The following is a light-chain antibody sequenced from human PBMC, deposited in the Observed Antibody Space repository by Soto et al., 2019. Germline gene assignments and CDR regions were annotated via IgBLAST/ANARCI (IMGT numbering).Light chain of an antibody. CDR2: DVI. Sequence: QSVLTQPASVSGSLGQSITISCTGTSSDVGGYNYISWYQQAPGKAPKLLIYDVINRPSGVSHRFSGSKSGNTASLTISGLQAEDEADYYCSPYSSICTLYVFGGGTKVTVL. CDR1: SSDVGGYNY. CDR3: SPYSSICTLYV. V-gene: IGLV2-14*01. J-gene: IGLJ1*01.